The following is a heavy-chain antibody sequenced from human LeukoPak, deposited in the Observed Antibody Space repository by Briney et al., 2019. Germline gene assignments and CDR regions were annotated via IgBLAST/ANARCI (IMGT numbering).Heavy chain of an antibody. J-gene: IGHJ5*02. CDR1: GYTFTGYY. CDR3: AREDYNWNYVWFDP. V-gene: IGHV1-2*02. D-gene: IGHD1-7*01. CDR2: INPNSGGT. Sequence: ASVKVSCKASGYTFTGYYMHWVRQAPGQGLEWMGWINPNSGGTNYAQKFQGRVTMTRDTSISTAYMELSRLRSDDTAVYYCAREDYNWNYVWFDPWGQGTLVTVSS.